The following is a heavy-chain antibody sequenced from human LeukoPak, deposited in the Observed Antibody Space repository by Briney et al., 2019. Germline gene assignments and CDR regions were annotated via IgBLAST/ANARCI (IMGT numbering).Heavy chain of an antibody. J-gene: IGHJ4*02. V-gene: IGHV4-34*01. Sequence: PSETLSLTCAVYGGSFSGYYWSWIRQPPGKGLEWIGEINHSGSTNYNPSLKSRVTISVDTSKNQFSLKLRSVTAADTAVYYCARVPGFGYCSGGSCYYTGSYFDYWGQGTLVTVSS. CDR2: INHSGST. D-gene: IGHD2-15*01. CDR3: ARVPGFGYCSGGSCYYTGSYFDY. CDR1: GGSFSGYY.